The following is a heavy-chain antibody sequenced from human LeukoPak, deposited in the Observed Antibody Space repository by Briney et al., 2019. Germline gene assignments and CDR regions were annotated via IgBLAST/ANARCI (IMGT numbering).Heavy chain of an antibody. D-gene: IGHD1-26*01. CDR1: GFTVSSNY. CDR3: ARGYFGWEPSFDY. Sequence: PGGSLRLSCAASGFTVSSNYMSWVRQALGKGLEWVSVIYSGGSTYYADSVKGRFTISRDNSKNTLYLQMNSLRAEDTAVYYCARGYFGWEPSFDYWGQGTLVTVSS. J-gene: IGHJ4*02. CDR2: IYSGGST. V-gene: IGHV3-53*01.